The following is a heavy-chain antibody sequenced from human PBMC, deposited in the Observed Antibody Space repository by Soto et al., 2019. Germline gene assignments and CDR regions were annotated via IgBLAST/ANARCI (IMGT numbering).Heavy chain of an antibody. J-gene: IGHJ6*02. CDR2: IYHSGST. V-gene: IGHV4-4*02. Sequence: QVQLQESGPGLVKPSGTLSLTCAVSGGSISSSYWWSWVRQPPGKGLEWIGEIYHSGSTNYNTSLKGRVTISVDQSKNQFSLKVTSVTAADTAVYYCARVSGSYYYGMDVWGQGTTVTVSS. CDR1: GGSISSSYW. CDR3: ARVSGSYYYGMDV.